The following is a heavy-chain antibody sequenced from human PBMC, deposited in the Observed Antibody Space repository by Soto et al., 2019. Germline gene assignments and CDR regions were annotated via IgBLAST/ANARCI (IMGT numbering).Heavy chain of an antibody. Sequence: PSETLSLTCTVSGGSVSSGSYYWSWIRQPPGKGLEWIGYIYYSGSTNYNPSLKSRVTISVDTSKNQFSLKLSSVTAADTAVYYCARAHFAYSSGWYYFDYWGQGTLVIVSS. V-gene: IGHV4-61*01. J-gene: IGHJ4*02. CDR2: IYYSGST. CDR3: ARAHFAYSSGWYYFDY. CDR1: GGSVSSGSYY. D-gene: IGHD6-19*01.